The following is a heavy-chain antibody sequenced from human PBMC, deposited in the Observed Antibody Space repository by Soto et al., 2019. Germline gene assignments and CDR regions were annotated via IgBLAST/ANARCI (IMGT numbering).Heavy chain of an antibody. CDR2: IKSKTDGGTT. J-gene: IGHJ4*02. D-gene: IGHD2-8*01. CDR3: TTDPWGGYCTNGVCYQVSY. V-gene: IGHV3-15*01. CDR1: GFTFSNAW. Sequence: LRLSCAASGFTFSNAWMSWVRQAPGKGLEWVGRIKSKTDGGTTDYAAPVKGRFTISRDDSKNTLYLQMNSLKTEDTAVYYCTTDPWGGYCTNGVCYQVSYWGQGTLVTVSS.